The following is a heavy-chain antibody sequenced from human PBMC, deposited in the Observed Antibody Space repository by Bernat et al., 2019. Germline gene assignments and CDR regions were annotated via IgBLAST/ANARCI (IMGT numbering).Heavy chain of an antibody. CDR2: INSDGSST. J-gene: IGHJ5*02. D-gene: IGHD3-10*01. CDR3: ARDDYGSGSYHNWFDP. V-gene: IGHV3-74*01. CDR1: GFTFSSYS. Sequence: EVQLVESAGGLVQPGGSLRLSCAASGFTFSSYSMPWVRQAPGKGLVWVSRINSDGSSTSYADSVKGRFTISRDNAKNTLYLQMNSLRAEDTAVYCCARDDYGSGSYHNWFDPWGQGTLVTVSS.